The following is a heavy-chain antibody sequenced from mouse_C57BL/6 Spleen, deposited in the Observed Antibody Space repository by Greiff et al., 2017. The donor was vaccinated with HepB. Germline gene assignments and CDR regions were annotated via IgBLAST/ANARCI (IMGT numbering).Heavy chain of an antibody. V-gene: IGHV1-7*01. CDR3: ARSDTTVVDYFDY. D-gene: IGHD1-1*01. Sequence: VQLQQSGAELAKPGASVKLSCKASGYTFTSYWMHWVKQRPGQGLEWIGYINPSSGYTKYNQKFKDKATLTADKSSSTAYMQLSSLTYEDSAVYYCARSDTTVVDYFDYWGQGTTLTVSS. J-gene: IGHJ2*01. CDR2: INPSSGYT. CDR1: GYTFTSYW.